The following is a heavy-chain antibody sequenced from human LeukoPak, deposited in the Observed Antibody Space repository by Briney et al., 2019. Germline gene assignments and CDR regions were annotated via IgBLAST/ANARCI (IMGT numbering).Heavy chain of an antibody. V-gene: IGHV4-34*01. D-gene: IGHD6-13*01. CDR1: GGSFSGYY. CDR2: INHSGST. Sequence: PSETLSLTCAVYGGSFSGYYWRWIRQPPGKGLEWIGEINHSGSTNYNPSLKSRVTISVDTSKNQFSLKLSPVTAADTAVYYCARVGSGYSSSWLPYYYYGMDVWGQGTTVTVSS. CDR3: ARVGSGYSSSWLPYYYYGMDV. J-gene: IGHJ6*02.